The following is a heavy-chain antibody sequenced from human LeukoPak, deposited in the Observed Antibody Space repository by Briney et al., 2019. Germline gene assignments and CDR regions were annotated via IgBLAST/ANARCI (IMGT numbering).Heavy chain of an antibody. Sequence: PGRSLRLSCAASGFTFSSYGMHWVRQAPGKGLEWVAVISYDGSDKNYADSVKGRFTISRDNSNNRVYLQVNSLRAEDTAVYYCAKVPRYCSSTSCPDFDYWGQGTLVTVSS. CDR1: GFTFSSYG. V-gene: IGHV3-30*18. CDR3: AKVPRYCSSTSCPDFDY. CDR2: ISYDGSDK. D-gene: IGHD2-2*01. J-gene: IGHJ4*02.